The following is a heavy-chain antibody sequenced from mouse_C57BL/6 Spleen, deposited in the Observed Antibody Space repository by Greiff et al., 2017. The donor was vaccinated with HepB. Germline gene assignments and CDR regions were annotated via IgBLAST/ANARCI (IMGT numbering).Heavy chain of an antibody. J-gene: IGHJ3*01. CDR3: TSRGYYDYDGFAY. D-gene: IGHD2-4*01. CDR1: GFTFSDAW. Sequence: DVQLVESGGGLVQPGGSMKLSCAASGFTFSDAWMDWVRQSPEKGLEWVAEIRNKANNHATYYAESVKGRFTISRDDSKSSVYLQMNSLRAEDTGIYYCTSRGYYDYDGFAYWGQGTLVTVSA. V-gene: IGHV6-6*01. CDR2: IRNKANNHAT.